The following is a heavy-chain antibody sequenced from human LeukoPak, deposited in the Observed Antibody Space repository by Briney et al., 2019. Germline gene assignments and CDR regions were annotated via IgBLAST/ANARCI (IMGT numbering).Heavy chain of an antibody. CDR3: ARDGAGGYFDY. D-gene: IGHD3-10*01. V-gene: IGHV3-9*01. J-gene: IGHJ4*02. CDR1: GFTFDDYA. Sequence: PGRSLRLSCAASGFTFDDYAMHWVRQAPGKGLEWVSGISWNSGSIGYADSVKGRFTISRDNAKNSLYLQMNSLRAEDTAVYYCARDGAGGYFDYWGQGTLVTVSS. CDR2: ISWNSGSI.